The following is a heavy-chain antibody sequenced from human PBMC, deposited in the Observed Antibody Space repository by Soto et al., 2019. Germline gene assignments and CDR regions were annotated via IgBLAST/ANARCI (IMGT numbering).Heavy chain of an antibody. Sequence: GASVKVSCKASGYTFTDYYMHWVRQAPGQGLEWMGWINPNSGATTYAQRFQGRVTMTRDTSISTAYMELSRLTSDDTAVYYCAREGGYIVQMVYALPWYWGQGTLVTVSS. CDR2: INPNSGAT. D-gene: IGHD2-8*01. CDR3: AREGGYIVQMVYALPWY. J-gene: IGHJ4*02. V-gene: IGHV1-2*02. CDR1: GYTFTDYY.